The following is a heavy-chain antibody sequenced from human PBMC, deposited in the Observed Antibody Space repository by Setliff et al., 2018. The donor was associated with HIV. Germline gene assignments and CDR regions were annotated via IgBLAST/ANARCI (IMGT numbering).Heavy chain of an antibody. CDR3: ASEGRVVVIEPI. CDR1: GGSISSHY. J-gene: IGHJ3*02. D-gene: IGHD3-22*01. Sequence: PSETLSLTCSVSGGSISSHYWSWIRQAPGKGLEWIGTMYFRGNARNSPSLKSRLTISVDTSKNQFSLKLSSVTAADTAVYYCASEGRVVVIEPIWSQGTMVTVSS. CDR2: MYFRGNA. V-gene: IGHV4-4*08.